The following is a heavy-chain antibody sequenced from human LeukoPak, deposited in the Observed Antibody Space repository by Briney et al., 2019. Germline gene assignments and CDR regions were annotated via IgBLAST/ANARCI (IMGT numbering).Heavy chain of an antibody. D-gene: IGHD3-16*01. CDR3: ARGQDYVWGSPRNWFDP. J-gene: IGHJ5*02. CDR1: GGSISSYY. Sequence: SETLSLTCTVSGGSISSYYWSWLRQPPGKGLEWIGYIHYSGSTNYNPSLKSRVTISVDTSKNQFSLKLSSVTAADTAVYYCARGQDYVWGSPRNWFDPWGQGTLVTVSS. CDR2: IHYSGST. V-gene: IGHV4-59*01.